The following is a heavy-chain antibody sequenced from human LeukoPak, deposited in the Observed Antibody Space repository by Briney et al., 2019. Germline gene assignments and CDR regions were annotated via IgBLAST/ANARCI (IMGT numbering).Heavy chain of an antibody. Sequence: ASVKVSCKASGYTFTSYDINWVRQATGQGLEWMGWMNPNGGNTGYAQKFQGRVTMTRNTSISTAYMELSSLRSEDTAVYYCARFRSYYYDSSGYYTAPDAFDIWGQGTMVTVSS. CDR3: ARFRSYYYDSSGYYTAPDAFDI. CDR1: GYTFTSYD. CDR2: MNPNGGNT. V-gene: IGHV1-8*01. J-gene: IGHJ3*02. D-gene: IGHD3-22*01.